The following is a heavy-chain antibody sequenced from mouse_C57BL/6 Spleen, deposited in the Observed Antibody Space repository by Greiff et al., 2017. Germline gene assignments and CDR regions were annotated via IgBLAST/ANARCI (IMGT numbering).Heavy chain of an antibody. CDR1: GFNIKDDY. D-gene: IGHD1-1*01. CDR3: TTFIRAY. V-gene: IGHV14-4*01. Sequence: EVKLLESGAELVRPGASVQLSCTASGFNIKDDYMHWVKQRPEQGLEWIGWIDPENGDTEYASKFQGKATITADTSSNTAYLQLSSLTSEDTAVYYCTTFIRAYWGQGTLVTVSA. CDR2: IDPENGDT. J-gene: IGHJ3*01.